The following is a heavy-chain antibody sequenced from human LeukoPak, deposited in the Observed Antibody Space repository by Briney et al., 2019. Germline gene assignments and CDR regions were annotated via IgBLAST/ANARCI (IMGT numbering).Heavy chain of an antibody. CDR3: AGHHPRNTVDF. J-gene: IGHJ4*02. CDR2: INHSGSA. Sequence: PSETLSLTCAVSGGSFSGYYWTWIRQPPGKGLEWIGEINHSGSANYNPSLMSRVTISLDTSKNHLSLNLSSVTAADTAVYYCAGHHPRNTVDFWGQGTLVTVSS. D-gene: IGHD2-8*02. V-gene: IGHV4-34*01. CDR1: GGSFSGYY.